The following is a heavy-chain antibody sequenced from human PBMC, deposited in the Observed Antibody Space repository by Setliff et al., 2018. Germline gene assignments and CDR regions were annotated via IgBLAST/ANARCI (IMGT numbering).Heavy chain of an antibody. D-gene: IGHD1-26*01. CDR1: GGSFSGYY. V-gene: IGHV4-34*01. CDR3: ARGAPGWELLSWFDP. CDR2: INHSGST. Sequence: PSETLSLTCAVYGGSFSGYYWSWIRQPPGKGLEWIGEINHSGSTNYNPSLKSRVTISVDTSKNQFSLKLSSVTAADTAVYYCARGAPGWELLSWFDPWGQGTLVTVSS. J-gene: IGHJ5*02.